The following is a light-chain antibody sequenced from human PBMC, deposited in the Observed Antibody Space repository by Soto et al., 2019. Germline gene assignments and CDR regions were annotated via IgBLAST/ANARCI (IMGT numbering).Light chain of an antibody. Sequence: ALTQPASVSGSPGQSIAISCTGSSSDVGIYNYVSWYQQHPGKVPKLIIYEVTNRPSGVSNRFSGSKSGNTASLTISGLQAEDEADYYCSSYTTSSTRVFGTGTKVTVL. J-gene: IGLJ1*01. V-gene: IGLV2-14*01. CDR2: EVT. CDR1: SSDVGIYNY. CDR3: SSYTTSSTRV.